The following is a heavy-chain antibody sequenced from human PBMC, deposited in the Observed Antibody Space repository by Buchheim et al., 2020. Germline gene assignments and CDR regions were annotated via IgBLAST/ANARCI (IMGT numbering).Heavy chain of an antibody. CDR3: ARDGVTIFGVVITTYYFDY. D-gene: IGHD3-3*01. J-gene: IGHJ4*02. CDR2: INPSGGST. Sequence: QVQLVQSGAEVKKPGASVKVSCKASGYTFTSYYMHWVRQAPGQGLEWMGIINPSGGSTSYAQKFQGRVTMTRDTSKSTVYMELSSLRSEDTAVYYCARDGVTIFGVVITTYYFDYWGQGT. V-gene: IGHV1-46*01. CDR1: GYTFTSYY.